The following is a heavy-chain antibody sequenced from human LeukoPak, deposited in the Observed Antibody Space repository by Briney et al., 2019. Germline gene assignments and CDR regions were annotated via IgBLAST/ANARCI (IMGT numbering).Heavy chain of an antibody. Sequence: SVKVSCKASGGTFSSYAISWVRQAPGQGLEWVGGIIPIFGTANYAQKFQGRVTITADESTSTAYMELSSLRSEDTAVYYCARGYDSSGYTDDYWGQGTLVTVSS. J-gene: IGHJ4*02. D-gene: IGHD3-22*01. V-gene: IGHV1-69*13. CDR2: IIPIFGTA. CDR1: GGTFSSYA. CDR3: ARGYDSSGYTDDY.